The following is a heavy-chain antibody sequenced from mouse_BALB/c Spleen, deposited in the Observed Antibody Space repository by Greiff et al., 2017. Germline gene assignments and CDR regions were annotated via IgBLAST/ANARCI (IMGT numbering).Heavy chain of an antibody. CDR3: ARSFTRVVTFDY. Sequence: QVQLQQSGPGLVQPSQSLSITCTVSGFSLTSYGVHWVRQSPGQGLEWLGVIWRGGSTDYNAAFISRLSISKDNSKSQVYLKMNSLQAEDTAIYYCARSFTRVVTFDYWGQGTTVTVSS. CDR2: IWRGGST. D-gene: IGHD1-1*01. V-gene: IGHV2-4-1*01. J-gene: IGHJ2*01. CDR1: GFSLTSYG.